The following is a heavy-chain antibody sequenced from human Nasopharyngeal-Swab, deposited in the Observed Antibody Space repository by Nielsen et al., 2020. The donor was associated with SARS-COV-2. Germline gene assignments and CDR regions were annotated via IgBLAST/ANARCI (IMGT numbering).Heavy chain of an antibody. CDR3: ARSGGPLSDYYFYYAMDV. CDR1: GFTFSDYE. V-gene: IGHV3-48*03. Sequence: GGSLRLSCVVSGFTFSDYEMNWVRQAPGKGLEWISFISRSAATIYYADSVKGRFTISRDNAKNALYLQLSDLRPEDTAVYYCARSGGPLSDYYFYYAMDVWGQGTSVTVSS. J-gene: IGHJ6*02. CDR2: ISRSAATI. D-gene: IGHD6-25*01.